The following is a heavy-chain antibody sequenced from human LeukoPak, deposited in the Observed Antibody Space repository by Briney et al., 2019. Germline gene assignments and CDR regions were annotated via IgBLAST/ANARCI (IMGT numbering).Heavy chain of an antibody. J-gene: IGHJ6*02. D-gene: IGHD6-13*01. CDR3: ARAGYSSSWYGRYFASGMDG. CDR1: GDTFTSYD. Sequence: AAVMVSSRAAGDTFTSYDIKWGGQATGEGGEGMGWMNTNSGNTSYAAKFQGRVTMTRNTSISTASMQLRSLRSEDTAVYYCARAGYSSSWYGRYFASGMDGWGQGTTVTVSS. V-gene: IGHV1-8*01. CDR2: MNTNSGNT.